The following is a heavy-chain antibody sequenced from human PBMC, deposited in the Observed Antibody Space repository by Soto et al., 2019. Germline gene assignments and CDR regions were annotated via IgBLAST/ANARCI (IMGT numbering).Heavy chain of an antibody. J-gene: IGHJ6*02. CDR2: IYPGDSET. CDR1: GYSFTSYW. V-gene: IGHV5-51*01. Sequence: PGGSLKISGTGSGYSFTSYWIPGVRQMPCEGLEWMGIIYPGDSETRYSPSFQGQVTISADKSTRTAYPQWSSLKASDTAIYYCARTSWNDGYYYHGMDVWGQGTAVTVSS. D-gene: IGHD1-1*01. CDR3: ARTSWNDGYYYHGMDV.